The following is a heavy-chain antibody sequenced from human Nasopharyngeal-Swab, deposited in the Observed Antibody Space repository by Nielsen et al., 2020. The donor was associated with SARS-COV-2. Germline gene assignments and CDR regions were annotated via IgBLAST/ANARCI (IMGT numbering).Heavy chain of an antibody. D-gene: IGHD3-3*01. CDR3: ATSEGDFWSGYYTYYYFDY. CDR2: ISGSGGST. Sequence: GGSLRLSCIASGFTFSSSAMSWVPQVPGKGQEWVSSISGSGGSTYYADSLNGRFTISRDNSKNTLYLQMNSLRAEDTVVYYCATSEGDFWSGYYTYYYFDYWGQGTLVTVSS. J-gene: IGHJ4*02. CDR1: GFTFSSSA. V-gene: IGHV3-23*01.